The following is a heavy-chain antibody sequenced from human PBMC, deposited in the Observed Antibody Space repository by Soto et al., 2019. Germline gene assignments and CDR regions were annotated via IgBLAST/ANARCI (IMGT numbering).Heavy chain of an antibody. D-gene: IGHD1-1*01. Sequence: GGSLRLSCAASGFTFSSYSMTWVRQAPGKGLEWVSTISSSSAYIYYADSVKGRFSISRDNAKNSLCLQMNSLRAEDTAVYYCATDQLSLLNYDYWGQGTLVTVSS. CDR3: ATDQLSLLNYDY. J-gene: IGHJ4*02. CDR2: ISSSSAYI. CDR1: GFTFSSYS. V-gene: IGHV3-21*01.